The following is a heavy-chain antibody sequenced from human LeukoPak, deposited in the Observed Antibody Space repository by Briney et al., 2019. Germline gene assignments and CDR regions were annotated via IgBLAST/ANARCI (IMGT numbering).Heavy chain of an antibody. D-gene: IGHD2-21*01. Sequence: GGSLRLSCAASGFTFSSYGMTWVRQAPGRGLEWVSSIGGSGLDTYYPDSVKGRFFISGDNAKSTLYLQMNSLGAEDTAVYFCAKEGVILGPSHFDHWGQGTLVTVSS. CDR3: AKEGVILGPSHFDH. CDR2: IGGSGLDT. J-gene: IGHJ4*02. CDR1: GFTFSSYG. V-gene: IGHV3-23*01.